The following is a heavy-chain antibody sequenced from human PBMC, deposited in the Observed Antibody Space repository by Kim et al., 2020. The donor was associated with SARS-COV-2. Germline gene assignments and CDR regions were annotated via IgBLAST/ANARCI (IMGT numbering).Heavy chain of an antibody. D-gene: IGHD6-13*01. J-gene: IGHJ5*02. CDR3: VKDLGSWRFDP. CDR2: ITRSSDIT. Sequence: GGSLRLSCIVSGFTFNSYAMSWVRQAPGKGLEWVSAITRSSDITYYADSVKGRFTISRDNSKNTVYLEMNSLRDEDTAIYYCVKDLGSWRFDPWGQGTLV. CDR1: GFTFNSYA. V-gene: IGHV3-23*01.